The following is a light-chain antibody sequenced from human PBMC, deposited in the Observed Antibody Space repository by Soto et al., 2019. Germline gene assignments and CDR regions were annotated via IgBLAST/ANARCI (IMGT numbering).Light chain of an antibody. J-gene: IGLJ2*01. CDR2: SNN. Sequence: QAVVTQPPSASGTPGQRVTISCSGSSSNIGSNYVNWYQHLPGTAPKLLIYSNNQRPSGVPDRFSGSKSDTSASLAVSGLQSEDEADYYCSAWDDSLNGRVFGGGTKVTVL. V-gene: IGLV1-44*01. CDR1: SSNIGSNY. CDR3: SAWDDSLNGRV.